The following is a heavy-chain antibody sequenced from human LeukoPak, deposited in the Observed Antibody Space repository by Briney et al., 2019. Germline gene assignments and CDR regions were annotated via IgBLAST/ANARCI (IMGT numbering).Heavy chain of an antibody. D-gene: IGHD6-19*01. J-gene: IGHJ4*02. V-gene: IGHV3-53*01. CDR3: ATSGWYQGIDY. CDR1: GFTVSSNY. Sequence: GGSLRLSCAAPGFTVSSNYMSWVCQAPGKGLEWVSVIYSGGSTYYADSVKGRFTISRDNSKNTLYLQMNSLRAEDTAVYYCATSGWYQGIDYWGQGTLVTVSS. CDR2: IYSGGST.